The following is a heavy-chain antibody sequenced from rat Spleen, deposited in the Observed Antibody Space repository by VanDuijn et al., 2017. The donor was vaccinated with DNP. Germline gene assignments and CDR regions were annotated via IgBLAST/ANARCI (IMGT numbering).Heavy chain of an antibody. CDR3: ARPARGWFAY. V-gene: IGHV5-7*01. J-gene: IGHJ3*01. Sequence: EVQLVESGGGLVQPGRSLKLSCAASGFTFSDYAMAWVRQAPKKGLEWVATISYDGSRTYYRDSVKGRFTISRDNAKSTLYLQMDSLRSEDTATYYCARPARGWFAYWGQGTLVTVSS. CDR2: ISYDGSRT. CDR1: GFTFSDYA.